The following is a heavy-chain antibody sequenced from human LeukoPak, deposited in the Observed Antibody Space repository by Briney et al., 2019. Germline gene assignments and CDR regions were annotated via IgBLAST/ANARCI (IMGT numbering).Heavy chain of an antibody. V-gene: IGHV3-15*01. CDR3: TTDLNQRLKWFGNPLDH. CDR2: IRSETDGATT. J-gene: IGHJ4*02. Sequence: GGSLRLSCVASGFSFTYAWMSWVRQAPGKGLQWVGHIRSETDGATTDYAAAVQGRFTISRDDSKKMLYLEMNSLKTEDTGLYYCTTDLNQRLKWFGNPLDHWGQGTPVTVSS. CDR1: GFSFTYAW. D-gene: IGHD3-10*01.